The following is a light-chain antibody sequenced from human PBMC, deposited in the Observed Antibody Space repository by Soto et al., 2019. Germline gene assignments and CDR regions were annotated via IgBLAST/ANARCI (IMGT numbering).Light chain of an antibody. Sequence: DIQMTQSPSSLSASVGDRVTITCRASQSISSYLNWYQQKPGKAPNLLIYAASSLRSGVPSRFSGSGSGTDFTLTITNLQPEDSATYYCQQSYSPPRTLGQGTKVDTK. CDR3: QQSYSPPRT. CDR2: AAS. V-gene: IGKV1-39*01. J-gene: IGKJ1*01. CDR1: QSISSY.